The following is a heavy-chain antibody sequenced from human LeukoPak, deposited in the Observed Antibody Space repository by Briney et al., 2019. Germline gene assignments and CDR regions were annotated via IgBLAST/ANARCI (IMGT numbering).Heavy chain of an antibody. CDR3: ARYSAGNDY. Sequence: GGSLRLSCAASGCTFSTYWMSWVRQAPGKGLEWVANIKQDGSEKYYVDPVKGRFTISRDNAQNSLYLQMNSLRAEDTAMYYCARYSAGNDYWGQGTLVTVSS. V-gene: IGHV3-7*01. CDR1: GCTFSTYW. CDR2: IKQDGSEK. J-gene: IGHJ4*02. D-gene: IGHD6-13*01.